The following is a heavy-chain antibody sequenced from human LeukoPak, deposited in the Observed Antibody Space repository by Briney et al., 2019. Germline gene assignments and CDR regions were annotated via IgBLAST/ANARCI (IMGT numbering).Heavy chain of an antibody. Sequence: GGSLRLSCAASGFTFSSYDMHWVRQATGKGLEWVSAIGTAGDTYYPGSVKGRFTISRDNAKNSLYLQMNSLRAEDTALYYCAKDMGDGYNFFDYWGQGTLVTVSS. CDR3: AKDMGDGYNFFDY. D-gene: IGHD5-24*01. CDR1: GFTFSSYD. CDR2: IGTAGDT. J-gene: IGHJ4*02. V-gene: IGHV3-13*01.